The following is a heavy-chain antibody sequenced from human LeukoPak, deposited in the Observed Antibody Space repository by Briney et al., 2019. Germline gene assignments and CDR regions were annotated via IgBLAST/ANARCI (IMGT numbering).Heavy chain of an antibody. J-gene: IGHJ4*02. V-gene: IGHV3-23*01. CDR2: ISGSGGST. CDR3: AKGGPGSPYGFHY. CDR1: GFTFSSYA. Sequence: WGSLRLSCAASGFTFSSYAMSWVRQAPGKGLEWVSSISGSGGSTYYLDSVQGRFTISRDNSKNTLFLQMNSMRAEETAVYYWAKGGPGSPYGFHYWGQGTVVPVS. D-gene: IGHD1-26*01.